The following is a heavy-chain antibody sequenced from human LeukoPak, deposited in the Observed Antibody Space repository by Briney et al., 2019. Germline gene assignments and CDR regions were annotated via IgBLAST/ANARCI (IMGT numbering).Heavy chain of an antibody. V-gene: IGHV5-51*01. CDR1: GYSFTSYW. CDR3: ARRKAVAGTDYYYYGMDV. D-gene: IGHD6-19*01. Sequence: GESLKISCKGSGYSFTSYWIGWVRQMPGKGLEWMGIIYPGDSDTRYSPSLQGQGTIPADKSISTAYLQWSSMKASDTAMYYCARRKAVAGTDYYYYGMDVWGQGTTVTVSS. J-gene: IGHJ6*02. CDR2: IYPGDSDT.